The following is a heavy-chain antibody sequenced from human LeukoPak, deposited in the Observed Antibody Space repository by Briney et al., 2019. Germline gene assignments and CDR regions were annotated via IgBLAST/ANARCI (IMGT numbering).Heavy chain of an antibody. CDR3: ARGLKWVAAAGTCHYFDY. CDR2: INHSGST. Sequence: SETLSLTCAVYGGSFSGYYWSWIRQPPGKGLEWIGEINHSGSTNYNPSLKSRVTISVDTSKNQFSLKLSSVTAADTAVYYCARGLKWVAAAGTCHYFDYWGQGTLVTVSS. CDR1: GGSFSGYY. D-gene: IGHD6-13*01. V-gene: IGHV4-34*01. J-gene: IGHJ4*02.